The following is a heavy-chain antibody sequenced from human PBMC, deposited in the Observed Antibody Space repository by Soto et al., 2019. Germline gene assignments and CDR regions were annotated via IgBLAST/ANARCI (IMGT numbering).Heavy chain of an antibody. Sequence: QLQLQESGPGLVKPSETLSLTCIVSGASISSSSYYWVWIRQPPGKGLEWIGSIYYSGTTSYNPSLESRVTISIDTSKNQFSLKLSSLTAADTAVYYCAKTGPYDILTYWYFDLWGRGTLVTVSS. J-gene: IGHJ2*01. CDR2: IYYSGTT. V-gene: IGHV4-39*01. D-gene: IGHD3-9*01. CDR1: GASISSSSYY. CDR3: AKTGPYDILTYWYFDL.